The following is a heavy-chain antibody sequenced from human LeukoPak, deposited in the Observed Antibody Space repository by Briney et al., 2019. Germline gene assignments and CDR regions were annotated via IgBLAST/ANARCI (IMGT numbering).Heavy chain of an antibody. Sequence: SVKVSFKASGFTFTSSAVQWVRQARGQRLEWIGWIVVGSGNTNYAQKFQERVTITRDMSTSTAYMELSSLRSEDTAVYYCAAEAAANYYYYGMDVWGQGTTVTVSS. J-gene: IGHJ6*02. V-gene: IGHV1-58*01. CDR3: AAEAAANYYYYGMDV. CDR1: GFTFTSSA. D-gene: IGHD6-13*01. CDR2: IVVGSGNT.